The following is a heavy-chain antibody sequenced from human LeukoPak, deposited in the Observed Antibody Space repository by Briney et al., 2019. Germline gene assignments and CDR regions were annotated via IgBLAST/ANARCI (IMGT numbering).Heavy chain of an antibody. D-gene: IGHD3-22*01. V-gene: IGHV1-2*02. CDR2: INPNSGGT. J-gene: IGHJ1*01. CDR1: GYAFTGYY. CDR3: VRDRPSYYDSSVYYRENIAF. Sequence: ASVKFSCEASGYAFTGYYLHWVRQAPGQGLEWMGWINPNSGGTNYAQKFQGRVTMTRDTSISTAYMELSRLRSDDTAVYYCVRDRPSYYDSSVYYRENIAFCGQGSLVTVSS.